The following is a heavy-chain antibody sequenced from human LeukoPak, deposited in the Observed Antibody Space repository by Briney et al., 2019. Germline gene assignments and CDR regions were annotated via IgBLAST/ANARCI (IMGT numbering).Heavy chain of an antibody. V-gene: IGHV4-4*02. CDR1: GGSISSSHW. CDR3: ARGGVVSDDVWGSYRYGPFDY. J-gene: IGHJ4*02. Sequence: SGTLSLTCAVSGGSISSSHWWSWVRQPPGKGLEWIGEIYHSGSTNYNPSLKSRITISVDKSKNQFSLKLSSVTAADTAVYYCARGGVVSDDVWGSYRYGPFDYWGQGTLVTVSS. D-gene: IGHD3-16*02. CDR2: IYHSGST.